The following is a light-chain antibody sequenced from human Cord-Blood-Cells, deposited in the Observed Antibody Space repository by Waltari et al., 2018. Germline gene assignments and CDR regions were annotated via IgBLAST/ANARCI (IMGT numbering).Light chain of an antibody. CDR1: SSNIGSNY. CDR2: RNN. Sequence: QSVLTQPPSASGTPGQRVTISCSGSSSNIGSNYVYWYQQLPGTAPKLLIYRNNHRPSVVPVRFPGSKSGTSASLAISGRRSEDEADYYCAAWDDSLSGYVFGTGTKVTVL. V-gene: IGLV1-47*01. J-gene: IGLJ1*01. CDR3: AAWDDSLSGYV.